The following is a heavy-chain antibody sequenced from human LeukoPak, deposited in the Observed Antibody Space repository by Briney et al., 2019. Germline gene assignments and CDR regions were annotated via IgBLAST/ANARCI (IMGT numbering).Heavy chain of an antibody. CDR3: ARRMNSGYYYDAFDF. D-gene: IGHD3-22*01. Sequence: GESLKISCKGSGYSLTNYWIGWVRQMPGKGLEWMGIIYPGDPDTRYSPPFQGQVTISADKSISTAYLQWSSLKASDTAMYYCARRMNSGYYYDAFDFWGQGTMVTVSS. CDR1: GYSLTNYW. V-gene: IGHV5-51*01. J-gene: IGHJ3*01. CDR2: IYPGDPDT.